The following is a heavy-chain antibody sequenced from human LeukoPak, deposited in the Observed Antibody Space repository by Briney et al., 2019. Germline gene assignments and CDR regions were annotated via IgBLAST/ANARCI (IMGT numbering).Heavy chain of an antibody. V-gene: IGHV3-23*01. Sequence: PGGSLRLSCAASGFTFSSYAMSWVRQAPGNGLEWVSAISGSGGSTYYADSVKGRFTISRDNSKNTLYLQMNSLRAEDTAVYYCAKDGYCSGGSCYYDYWGQGTLVTVSS. D-gene: IGHD2-15*01. J-gene: IGHJ4*02. CDR2: ISGSGGST. CDR3: AKDGYCSGGSCYYDY. CDR1: GFTFSSYA.